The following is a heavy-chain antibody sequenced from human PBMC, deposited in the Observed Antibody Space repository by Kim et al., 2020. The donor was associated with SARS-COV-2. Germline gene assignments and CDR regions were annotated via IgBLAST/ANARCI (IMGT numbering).Heavy chain of an antibody. D-gene: IGHD6-19*01. V-gene: IGHV3-23*01. Sequence: GGSLRLSCEASGFTFSSRAMSWVRQAPGKGPEWVASVNNGGNAYYADSVKGRFTVSRNITRDTLYLQMNSLRAEDTALYFCAKDHPSSGCPAFDSWGQGTLVTVSS. CDR2: VNNGGNA. CDR3: AKDHPSSGCPAFDS. J-gene: IGHJ4*02. CDR1: GFTFSSRA.